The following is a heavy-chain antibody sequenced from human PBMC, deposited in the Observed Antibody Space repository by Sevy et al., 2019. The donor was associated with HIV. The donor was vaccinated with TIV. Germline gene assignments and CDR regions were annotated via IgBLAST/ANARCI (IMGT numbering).Heavy chain of an antibody. CDR1: GFTFGSYT. CDR2: ISQTYDGSKK. J-gene: IGHJ4*02. D-gene: IGHD3-22*01. V-gene: IGHV3-30-3*01. Sequence: GGSLRLSCAASGFTFGSYTLHWVRQAPGKGLEWVALISQTYDGSKKYYTDSVQGRFTISRDNSKNTLYLQMDSLRPEETDVYYCARDNSGYFFFDYWGQGILVTVSS. CDR3: ARDNSGYFFFDY.